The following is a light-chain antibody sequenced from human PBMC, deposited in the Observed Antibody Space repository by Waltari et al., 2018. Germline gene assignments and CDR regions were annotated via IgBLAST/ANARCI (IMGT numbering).Light chain of an antibody. CDR3: QVWDTTSDHYI. CDR1: NLGSKY. Sequence: VSPGQMARITCGGDNLGSKYVHWYQQKPVEAPVLVIYDDTERPSGIPERISGSKSGNTATLTISGVEAGDEADYYCQVWDTTSDHYIFATGTRLTVL. CDR2: DDT. V-gene: IGLV3-21*01. J-gene: IGLJ1*01.